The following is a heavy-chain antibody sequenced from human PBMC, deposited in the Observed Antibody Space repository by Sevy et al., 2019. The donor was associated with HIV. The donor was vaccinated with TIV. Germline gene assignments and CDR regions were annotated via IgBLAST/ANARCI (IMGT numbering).Heavy chain of an antibody. CDR1: GFTFTTSD. CDR2: ISYHGRDK. J-gene: IGHJ6*02. V-gene: IGHV3-30*18. CDR3: AKDFTGYNGMDV. Sequence: GGSLRLSCVVSGFTFTTSDMHWVRQAPGKGLEWVAVISYHGRDKFYADSVKGRFTISRDNSDNILYLHMNSLRSEDTAVYYCAKDFTGYNGMDVWGQGTMVTVSS. D-gene: IGHD3-9*01.